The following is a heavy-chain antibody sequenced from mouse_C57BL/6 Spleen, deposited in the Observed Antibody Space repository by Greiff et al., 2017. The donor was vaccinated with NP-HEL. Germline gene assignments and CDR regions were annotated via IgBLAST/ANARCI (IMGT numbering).Heavy chain of an antibody. V-gene: IGHV1-26*01. Sequence: EVQLQQSGPELVKPGASVKISCKASGYTFTDYYMNWVKQSHGKSLEWIGDINPNNGGTSYNQKFKGKATLTVDKSSSTAYMELRSLPSEDSAVYYWACDGYDGAYWGQGTLVTVSA. D-gene: IGHD2-2*01. CDR1: GYTFTDYY. J-gene: IGHJ3*01. CDR2: INPNNGGT. CDR3: ACDGYDGAY.